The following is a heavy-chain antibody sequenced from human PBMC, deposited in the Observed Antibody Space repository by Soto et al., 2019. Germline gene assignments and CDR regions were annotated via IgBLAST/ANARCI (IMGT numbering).Heavy chain of an antibody. Sequence: QVQLVESGGGLVKPAGSLRLACVATGFTSSDHYMSWIRQAPGKGLEWVSYISSSGTNIYYEDSVKGRFTISWDSAKKSLYLQMNSLRAEDTAVYYCASVVGEYGGLPSYSSGDFWGLGTQVTVSS. V-gene: IGHV3-11*01. CDR3: ASVVGEYGGLPSYSSGDF. J-gene: IGHJ4*02. CDR2: ISSSGTNI. D-gene: IGHD3-16*01. CDR1: GFTSSDHY.